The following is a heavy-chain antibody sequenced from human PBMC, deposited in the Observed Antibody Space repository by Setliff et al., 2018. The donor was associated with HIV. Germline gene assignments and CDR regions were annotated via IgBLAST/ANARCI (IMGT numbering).Heavy chain of an antibody. Sequence: SETLSLTCAVSGGPISSSNWWSWVREPPGKELEWIGEIYHSGSTNYNPSLKSRATISVDKSKKHFSLKLTSVTAADTAVYFWSGYSTSPPDYFDYWGQGTLVTVSS. D-gene: IGHD3-3*01. V-gene: IGHV4-4*02. CDR1: GGPISSSNW. CDR3: SGYSTSPPDYFDY. CDR2: IYHSGST. J-gene: IGHJ4*02.